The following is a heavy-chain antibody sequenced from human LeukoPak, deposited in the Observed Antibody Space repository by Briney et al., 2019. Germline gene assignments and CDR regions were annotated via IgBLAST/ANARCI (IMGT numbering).Heavy chain of an antibody. CDR2: VYHSGST. CDR3: ARNDSSGYFDY. D-gene: IGHD3-22*01. CDR1: DYSISSHNY. V-gene: IGHV4-38-2*01. J-gene: IGHJ4*02. Sequence: PETLSLTCAVSDYSISSHNYWGWIRPPPGKGLEWIGRVYHSGSTHYSPSLKSRVTISVDTSKNQFSLKLSSVTAADTAVYYCARNDSSGYFDYWGQGTLVTVSS.